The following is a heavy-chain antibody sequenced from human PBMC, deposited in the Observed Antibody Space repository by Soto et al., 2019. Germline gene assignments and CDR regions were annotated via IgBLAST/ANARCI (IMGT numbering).Heavy chain of an antibody. Sequence: SCKASGGAFSSYAMSWFSQAAGKGLEWVGFIRSKAYGGTTEYAASVKGRFTISRDDSKSIAYLQMNSLKTEDTAVYYCTRDRDGITMIVDYWGQGTLVTVSS. CDR1: GGAFSSYA. D-gene: IGHD3-22*01. CDR3: TRDRDGITMIVDY. V-gene: IGHV3-49*03. J-gene: IGHJ4*02. CDR2: IRSKAYGGTT.